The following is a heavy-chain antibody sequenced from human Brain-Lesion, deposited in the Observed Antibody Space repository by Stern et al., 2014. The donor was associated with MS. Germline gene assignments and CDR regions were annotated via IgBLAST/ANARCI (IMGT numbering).Heavy chain of an antibody. CDR2: FDPEDGET. Sequence: QVQLVESGAELKKPGASVKVSCKVSGYTLTDLSMHWVRQAPRKGLEWMGGFDPEDGETICAQKFQGRVTMTEDTSTDTAYMELSSLRSEDTAVYYCATLSPGAGGNYYRHFDYWGQGTLVTVSS. CDR1: GYTLTDLS. D-gene: IGHD1-26*01. J-gene: IGHJ4*02. V-gene: IGHV1-24*01. CDR3: ATLSPGAGGNYYRHFDY.